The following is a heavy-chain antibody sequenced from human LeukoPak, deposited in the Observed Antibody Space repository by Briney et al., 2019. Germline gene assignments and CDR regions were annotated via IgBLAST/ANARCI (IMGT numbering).Heavy chain of an antibody. CDR2: TYTGGNS. D-gene: IGHD3-22*01. Sequence: GGSLRLSCAASGFTVSSTHMVWVRQAPGKGLEWVSVTYTGGNSYYAGSVQGRFIIPRDISKNTLYLQMNNLRAEDSALYYCARGGRGSAAVVAPRSFDIWGQGTMVTVSS. V-gene: IGHV3-53*01. CDR1: GFTVSSTH. CDR3: ARGGRGSAAVVAPRSFDI. J-gene: IGHJ3*02.